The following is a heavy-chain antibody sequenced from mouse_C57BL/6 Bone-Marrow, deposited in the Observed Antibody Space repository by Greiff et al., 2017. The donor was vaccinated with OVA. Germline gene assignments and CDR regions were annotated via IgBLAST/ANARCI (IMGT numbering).Heavy chain of an antibody. V-gene: IGHV1-72*01. Sequence: QVQLQQPGAELVKPGASVTLSCKASGYTFTSYWMHWVKQRPGRGLEWIGRIDPNSGGTKYNEKFKSKATLTVDKPSSTAYMQLSSLTSEDSAVYYCARRREEPDGYYPYWYFDVWGTGTTVTVSS. CDR1: GYTFTSYW. CDR3: ARRREEPDGYYPYWYFDV. J-gene: IGHJ1*03. CDR2: IDPNSGGT. D-gene: IGHD2-3*01.